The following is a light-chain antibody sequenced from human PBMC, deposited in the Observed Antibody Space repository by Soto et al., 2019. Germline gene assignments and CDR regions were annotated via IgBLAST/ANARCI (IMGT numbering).Light chain of an antibody. CDR3: SAYAGSSNYV. Sequence: QSALTQPASATGSAGQSVTISCTGTSSDVGGYNSVSWYQHHPGKAPKLMIYEVSKRPSGVPDRFSGSKSANTASLTVSGLQAEDEADYYCSAYAGSSNYVFGTGTKVTVL. V-gene: IGLV2-8*01. CDR2: EVS. CDR1: SSDVGGYNS. J-gene: IGLJ1*01.